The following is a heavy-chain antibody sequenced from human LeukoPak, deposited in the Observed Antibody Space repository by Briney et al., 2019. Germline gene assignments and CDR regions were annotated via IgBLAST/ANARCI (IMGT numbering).Heavy chain of an antibody. D-gene: IGHD5/OR15-5a*01. CDR3: ARVSVCPRCHFDY. Sequence: PGGSLRLSCAASGFTFSSYWMHWVRQAPGKGLVWVSRISPDGSSALYADSVKGRFTISRDNAKNTLYLQMNSLRGDDTAVYYFARVSVCPRCHFDYWGQGTLVTVSS. CDR1: GFTFSSYW. V-gene: IGHV3-74*01. J-gene: IGHJ4*02. CDR2: ISPDGSSA.